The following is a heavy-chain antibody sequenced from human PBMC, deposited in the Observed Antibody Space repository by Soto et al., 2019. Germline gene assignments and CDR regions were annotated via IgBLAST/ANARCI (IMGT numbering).Heavy chain of an antibody. J-gene: IGHJ4*02. D-gene: IGHD6-13*01. V-gene: IGHV3-23*01. CDR2: ISYGGGTT. CDR3: AKIAAAAGLDY. CDR1: GCTLSSFA. Sequence: SLRLPCAASGCTLSSFAMSWVRQAPGKGLEWVSAISYGGGTTYYADSVKGRFTISRDNSKNTLYLQMSSLRAEDTAAYYCAKIAAAAGLDYWGQGA.